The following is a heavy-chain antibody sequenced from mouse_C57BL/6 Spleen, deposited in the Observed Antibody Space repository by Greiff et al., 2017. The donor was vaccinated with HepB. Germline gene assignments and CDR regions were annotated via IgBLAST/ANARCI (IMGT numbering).Heavy chain of an antibody. CDR3: TTDGNYSAWFAY. V-gene: IGHV14-1*01. CDR1: GFNIKDYY. Sequence: VHVKQSGAELVRPGASVKLSCTASGFNIKDYYMHWVKQRPEQGLEWIGRIDPEDGDTEYAPKFQGKATMTADTSSNTAYLQRSSLTSEDTAVYYCTTDGNYSAWFAYWGQGTLVTVSA. J-gene: IGHJ3*01. D-gene: IGHD2-1*01. CDR2: IDPEDGDT.